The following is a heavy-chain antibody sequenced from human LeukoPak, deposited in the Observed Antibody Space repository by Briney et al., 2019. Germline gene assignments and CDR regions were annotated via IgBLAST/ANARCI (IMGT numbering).Heavy chain of an antibody. D-gene: IGHD3-22*01. Sequence: GGSLRLSCAASGFTFDDYGMSWVRQAPGKGLEWVGRIKSTTDGGTLDYAAPVKGRFTLSRDDSKNTVDLQMNNLKYEDTAVYYCTTEPPSYYYATGYFDYWGQGILVTVSS. CDR1: GFTFDDYG. CDR2: IKSTTDGGTL. CDR3: TTEPPSYYYATGYFDY. J-gene: IGHJ4*02. V-gene: IGHV3-15*01.